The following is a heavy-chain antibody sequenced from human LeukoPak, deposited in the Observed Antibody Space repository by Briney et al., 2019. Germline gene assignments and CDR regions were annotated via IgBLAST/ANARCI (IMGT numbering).Heavy chain of an antibody. CDR1: GFTFSNYW. V-gene: IGHV4-34*01. CDR2: INHSGST. CDR3: ARGVRSYSEREHNWFDP. J-gene: IGHJ5*02. D-gene: IGHD1-1*01. Sequence: AGGSLRLSCAASGFTFSNYWVSWIRQPPGKGLEWIGEINHSGSTNYNPSLKSRVTISVDTSKNQFSLKLSSVTAADTAVYYCARGVRSYSEREHNWFDPWGQGTLVTVSS.